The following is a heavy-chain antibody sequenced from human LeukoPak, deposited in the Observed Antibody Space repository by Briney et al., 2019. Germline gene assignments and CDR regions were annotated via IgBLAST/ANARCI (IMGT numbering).Heavy chain of an antibody. CDR1: GGSITPYY. CDR2: IFYSGST. J-gene: IGHJ4*02. Sequence: SETLSVTCSVSGGSITPYYWTWIRQPPGKGLEWIGYIFYSGSTNYNSSLKSRVTISVDASKNQFSLKVSSVTAADTAVYYCARSASAMGPFDSWGQGTMVTASS. CDR3: ARSASAMGPFDS. D-gene: IGHD5-18*01. V-gene: IGHV4-59*01.